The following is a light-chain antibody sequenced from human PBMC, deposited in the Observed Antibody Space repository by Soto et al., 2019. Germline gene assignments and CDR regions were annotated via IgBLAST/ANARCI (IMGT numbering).Light chain of an antibody. CDR3: QQYNSYRT. V-gene: IGKV1-5*01. J-gene: IGKJ1*01. Sequence: DIQMTQSHSTLSASVGDRVTITCRARQSINIWLAWYQQKPGKAPKLLIYDASILESGVPSRFSGSGSGTEFTLTISSLQPDDFATYYCQQYNSYRTFGQGTNV. CDR2: DAS. CDR1: QSINIW.